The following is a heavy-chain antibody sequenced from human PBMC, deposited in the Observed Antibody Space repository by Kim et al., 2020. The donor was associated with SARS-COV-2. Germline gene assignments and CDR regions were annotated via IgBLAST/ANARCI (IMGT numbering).Heavy chain of an antibody. D-gene: IGHD6-13*01. CDR2: IYWDDDK. CDR3: AHLRSSSGSFNY. V-gene: IGHV2-5*02. CDR1: GFSLSTSGVG. Sequence: SGPTLVKPTPTLTLTCTFSGFSLSTSGVGVGWIRQPPGKALEWLALIYWDDDKRYSPSLRSRFSITKDTSKNQVVLIVTNMDPVDTATYYCAHLRSSSGSFNYWGQGTLVTVSS. J-gene: IGHJ4*02.